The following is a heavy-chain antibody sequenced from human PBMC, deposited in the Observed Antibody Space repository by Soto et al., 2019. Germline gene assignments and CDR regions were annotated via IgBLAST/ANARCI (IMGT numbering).Heavy chain of an antibody. D-gene: IGHD3-3*02. Sequence: QVRLVQSGAEIKKPGSSMKVSCKASGGTFSNSAISWVRQAPGQGLEWVGGIIPVFRTPDYAQKFQGRVTLTXDXPTSTAYMELSSLRSEDTAVYYCARDKDRPELGGNYYYAVDVWGQGTTVTVSS. CDR1: GGTFSNSA. CDR2: IIPVFRTP. V-gene: IGHV1-69*05. CDR3: ARDKDRPELGGNYYYAVDV. J-gene: IGHJ6*02.